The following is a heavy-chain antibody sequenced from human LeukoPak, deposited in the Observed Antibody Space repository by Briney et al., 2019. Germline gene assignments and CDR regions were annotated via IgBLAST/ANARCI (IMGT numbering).Heavy chain of an antibody. CDR3: AKAPGYSYGYNFDY. CDR2: IYSGGST. J-gene: IGHJ4*02. D-gene: IGHD5-18*01. V-gene: IGHV3-66*01. Sequence: GGSLRLSCAASGFTVSSNYMSWVRQAPGKGLEWVSVIYSGGSTYYADSVKGRFTISRDNSKNTLYLQMNSLRAEDTAVYYCAKAPGYSYGYNFDYWGQGTLVTVSS. CDR1: GFTVSSNY.